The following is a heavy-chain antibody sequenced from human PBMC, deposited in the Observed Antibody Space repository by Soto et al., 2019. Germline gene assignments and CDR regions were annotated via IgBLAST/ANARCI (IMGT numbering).Heavy chain of an antibody. CDR3: ARADRTLVSSYCFDV. D-gene: IGHD3-10*01. CDR1: GGSFSGFY. V-gene: IGHV4-34*01. Sequence: SETLSLTRAVSGGSFSGFYWTWIRQPPGEGLEWIGEINHSGTTNFNPSLRSRLTISLASPKKHFSLNLPSTTAADAAVYYCARADRTLVSSYCFDVWGHVTTFTVS. J-gene: IGHJ6*02. CDR2: INHSGTT.